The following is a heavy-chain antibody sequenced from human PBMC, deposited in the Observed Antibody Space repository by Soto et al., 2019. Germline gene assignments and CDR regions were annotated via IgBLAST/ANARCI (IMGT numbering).Heavy chain of an antibody. CDR2: ISGSGGST. CDR3: AKDLYGDYALRSIEY. D-gene: IGHD4-17*01. Sequence: PGGSLRLSCAASGFSFIRFAMSWVRQAPGTGLEWVSGISGSGGSTYYADSVKGRFTISRDNSRNTLYFQMNSLRAEDTAIYYCAKDLYGDYALRSIEYWGQGALVTVSS. V-gene: IGHV3-23*01. CDR1: GFSFIRFA. J-gene: IGHJ4*02.